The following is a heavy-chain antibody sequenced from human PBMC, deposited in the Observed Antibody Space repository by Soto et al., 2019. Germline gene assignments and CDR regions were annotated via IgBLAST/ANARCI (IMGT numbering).Heavy chain of an antibody. CDR3: ARDSHSSCWYWENYYYYYMDV. CDR2: IKQDGSEK. V-gene: IGHV3-7*01. D-gene: IGHD6-19*01. CDR1: GFTFSSYW. J-gene: IGHJ6*03. Sequence: PGGSLRLSCAASGFTFSSYWMSWVRQAPGKGLEWVANIKQDGSEKYYVDSVKGRFTISRDNAKNSLYLQMNSLRAEDTAVYYCARDSHSSCWYWENYYYYYMDVRGKRTTVTGSS.